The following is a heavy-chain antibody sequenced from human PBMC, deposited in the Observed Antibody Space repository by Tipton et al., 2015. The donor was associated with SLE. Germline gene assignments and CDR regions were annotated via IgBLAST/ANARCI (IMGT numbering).Heavy chain of an antibody. CDR2: IYYSGST. J-gene: IGHJ6*03. Sequence: TLSLTCAVYGGSFSGYYWSWIRQPPGKGLEWIGYIYYSGSTYYNPSLKSRVTISVDTSKNQFSLKLSSVTAADTAVYYCARCIVGANSYYYYMDVWGKGTTVTVSS. D-gene: IGHD1-26*01. V-gene: IGHV4-59*08. CDR3: ARCIVGANSYYYYMDV. CDR1: GGSFSGYY.